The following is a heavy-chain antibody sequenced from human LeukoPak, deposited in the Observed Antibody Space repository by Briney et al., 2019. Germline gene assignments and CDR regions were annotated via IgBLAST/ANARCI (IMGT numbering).Heavy chain of an antibody. J-gene: IGHJ3*02. V-gene: IGHV1-69*05. Sequence: SVKVSCKASGGTFSSYAISWVRQAPGQGLEWMGGIIPIFGTANYAQKFEGRVTISKDESTSAAYMELSRLRYDETAVYYCARAVPEWSGAFDIWGQGTMVTVSP. CDR1: GGTFSSYA. CDR2: IIPIFGTA. CDR3: ARAVPEWSGAFDI. D-gene: IGHD3-3*01.